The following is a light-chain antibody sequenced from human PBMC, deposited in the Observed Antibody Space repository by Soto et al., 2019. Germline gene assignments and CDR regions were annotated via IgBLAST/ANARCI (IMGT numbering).Light chain of an antibody. V-gene: IGKV3-15*01. CDR1: QSVSSN. CDR3: QQYSNWPQT. CDR2: GAS. Sequence: EIVMTQSPATLSVSPGERANLSCRASQSVSSNLAWYQQKPGQAPRLLIYGASTRATGIPARFSGSGSGTEFTLTISSLQSEDFAVYYCQQYSNWPQTFGQGTKVDIK. J-gene: IGKJ1*01.